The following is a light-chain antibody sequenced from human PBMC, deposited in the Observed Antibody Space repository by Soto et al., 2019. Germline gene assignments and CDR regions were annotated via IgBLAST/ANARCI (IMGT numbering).Light chain of an antibody. Sequence: QSVLTQPPSASGSPGQSVTISCTGTSSDVGRYNHVSWYQQHPGKAPKLMIFDVNKRPAGVPDRFSGSKSGNTASLTVSGLQAEDEADYYCSSYTSSSTVVFGGGTQLTVL. V-gene: IGLV2-8*01. CDR1: SSDVGRYNH. CDR3: SSYTSSSTVV. J-gene: IGLJ2*01. CDR2: DVN.